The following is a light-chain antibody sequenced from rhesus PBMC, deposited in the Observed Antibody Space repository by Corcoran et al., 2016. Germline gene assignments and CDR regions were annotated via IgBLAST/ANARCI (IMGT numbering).Light chain of an antibody. CDR3: HQRYSYPLT. CDR1: RDISSY. V-gene: IGKV1-25*01. J-gene: IGKJ4*01. Sequence: DVQMTQSPSSLSASVGDRVTITCRASRDISSYLAWYPKKPGRVPQLLIYRASTLQSGVPSRISGSGSWTDFTLTISILQPEDFATYYCHQRYSYPLTFGGGTKVEIK. CDR2: RAS.